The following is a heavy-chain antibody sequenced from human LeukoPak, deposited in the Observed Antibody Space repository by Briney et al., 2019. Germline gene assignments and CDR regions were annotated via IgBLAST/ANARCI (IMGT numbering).Heavy chain of an antibody. CDR2: IYTSGST. CDR1: GGSISSGSYY. Sequence: SETLSLTCTVSGGSISSGSYYWSWIRQPAGKGLEWIGRIYTSGSTNYNPSLKSRVTMSVDTSKNQFSLNLSSVTAADTAVYYCARGARYSSSRNAFDIWGQGTMVTVSS. V-gene: IGHV4-61*02. J-gene: IGHJ3*02. D-gene: IGHD6-13*01. CDR3: ARGARYSSSRNAFDI.